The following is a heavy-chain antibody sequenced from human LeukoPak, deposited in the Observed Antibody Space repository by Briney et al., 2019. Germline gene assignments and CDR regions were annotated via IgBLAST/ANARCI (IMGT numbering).Heavy chain of an antibody. V-gene: IGHV3-21*01. D-gene: IGHD2-15*01. CDR2: ISSSSSYI. CDR3: ARYRVPFVVVVAATEFDY. J-gene: IGHJ4*02. Sequence: GGSLRLSFAASGFTLSSYSMNWVRPAPAKGVEWVSSISSSSSYIYYADSVKGRFTISRDNAKNSLYLQMNSLRAEDTAVYYGARYRVPFVVVVAATEFDYWGQGTLVTVSS. CDR1: GFTLSSYS.